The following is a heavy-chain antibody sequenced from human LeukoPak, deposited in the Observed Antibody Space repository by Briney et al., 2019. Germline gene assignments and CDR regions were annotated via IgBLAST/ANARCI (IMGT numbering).Heavy chain of an antibody. CDR1: GGSISSYY. J-gene: IGHJ4*02. CDR3: ARDPNSAL. CDR2: IYASGST. V-gene: IGHV4-4*07. Sequence: PETLSLTCTVSGGSISSYYWSWIRQPAGKELEWIGRIYASGSTNYNYNPSLKSRVTLSVDTSKNQFSLKLSSVTAADTAVYYCARDPNSALWGQGTLVTVSS. D-gene: IGHD2-21*01.